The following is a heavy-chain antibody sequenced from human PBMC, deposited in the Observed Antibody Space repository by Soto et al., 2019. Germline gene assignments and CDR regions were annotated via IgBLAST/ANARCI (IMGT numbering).Heavy chain of an antibody. V-gene: IGHV2-5*01. CDR1: GFSLSTSGVG. CDR3: AHRRDILTGFDTDY. J-gene: IGHJ4*02. D-gene: IGHD3-9*01. CDR2: IYWNDDK. Sequence: QSGPTLVNPTQTLTLTCTFSGFSLSTSGVGVGWIRQPPGKALEWLALIYWNDDKRYSPSLKSRLTITKDTSKNQVVLTMTNMDPVDTATYYCAHRRDILTGFDTDYWGQGTLVTVSS.